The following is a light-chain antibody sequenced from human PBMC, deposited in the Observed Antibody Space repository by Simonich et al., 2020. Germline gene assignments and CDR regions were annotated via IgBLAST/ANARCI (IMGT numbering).Light chain of an antibody. V-gene: IGLV6-57*03. J-gene: IGLJ3*02. CDR1: SGSIASNH. CDR3: QSYDSSGWV. Sequence: NFMLTQPHSVSESPGKTVTISCTRSSGSIASNHVQWYQQRPGRAPTTGNYEENQRPSGVPDRFSGSIDSSSNSASLTISGLKTEDEADYYCQSYDSSGWVFGGGTKLTVL. CDR2: EEN.